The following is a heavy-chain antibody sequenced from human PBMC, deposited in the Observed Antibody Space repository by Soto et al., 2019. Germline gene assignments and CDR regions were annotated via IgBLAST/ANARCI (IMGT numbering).Heavy chain of an antibody. CDR1: GFTFSSYA. CDR2: ISYDGSNK. Sequence: QVQLVESGGGVVQPGRSLRLSCAASGFTFSSYAMHWVRQAPGKGLEWVAVISYDGSNKYYADSVKGRFTISRDNSKNTLYLQMNSLRAEDTAVYYCARRGVKAMIRHGMDVWGQGTTVTVSS. V-gene: IGHV3-30-3*01. CDR3: ARRGVKAMIRHGMDV. J-gene: IGHJ6*02. D-gene: IGHD3-22*01.